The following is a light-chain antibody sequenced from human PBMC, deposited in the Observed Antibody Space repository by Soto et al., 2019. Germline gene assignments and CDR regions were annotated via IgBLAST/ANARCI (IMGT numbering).Light chain of an antibody. CDR1: QGISSY. CDR3: QQHNSYPTT. J-gene: IGKJ1*01. V-gene: IGKV1-9*01. CDR2: AAS. Sequence: DIQLTQSPSFLSASVGDRVTITCRASQGISSYLAWYQQKPGKAPKLLIYAASTLQSGVPSRFSGSGSGTEFTLTISSLQPEDFATYYCQQHNSYPTTFGQGTKVEIK.